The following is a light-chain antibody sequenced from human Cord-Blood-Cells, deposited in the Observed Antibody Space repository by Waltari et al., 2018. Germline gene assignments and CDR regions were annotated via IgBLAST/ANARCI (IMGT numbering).Light chain of an antibody. J-gene: IGLJ1*01. CDR3: SSYTSSSTYV. V-gene: IGLV2-14*01. CDR2: DVS. CDR1: SSDVGGYNY. Sequence: QSALTQPASVSGSPAQSIIIACPGTSSDVGGYNYVSWYQQHPGKAPKLMIYDVSKRPSGVSNRFSGSKSGNTASLTISGLQAEDEADYYCSSYTSSSTYVFGTGTKVTVL.